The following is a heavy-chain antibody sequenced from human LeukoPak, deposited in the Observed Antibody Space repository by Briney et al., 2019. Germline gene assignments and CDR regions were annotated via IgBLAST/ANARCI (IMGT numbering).Heavy chain of an antibody. D-gene: IGHD3-3*01. CDR3: AKDINFGVAADAFDI. J-gene: IGHJ3*02. CDR2: IRYDGSNK. Sequence: GGSLRLSCAASGFTFSSYGMHWVRQAPGKGLEWVAFIRYDGSNKYYADSVKGRFTISRDNSKNTLYLQMNSLRAEDTAVYYCAKDINFGVAADAFDIWGQGTMVTVSS. CDR1: GFTFSSYG. V-gene: IGHV3-30*02.